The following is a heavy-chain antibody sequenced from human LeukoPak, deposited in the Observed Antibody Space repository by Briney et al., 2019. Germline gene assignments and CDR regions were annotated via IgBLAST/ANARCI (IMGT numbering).Heavy chain of an antibody. V-gene: IGHV4-34*01. Sequence: KPSETLSLTCAVYGGSFSGYYWSWIRQPPGKGLEWIGEIYHSGSTNYNPSLKSRVTISVDKSKNQFSLRLTSVTAADTAVYYCARDPRDGYAFDYWGQGTLVTVSS. D-gene: IGHD5-24*01. CDR1: GGSFSGYY. CDR3: ARDPRDGYAFDY. J-gene: IGHJ4*02. CDR2: IYHSGST.